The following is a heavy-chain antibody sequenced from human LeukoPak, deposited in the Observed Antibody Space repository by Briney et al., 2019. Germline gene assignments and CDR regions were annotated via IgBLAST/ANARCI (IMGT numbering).Heavy chain of an antibody. CDR3: AKGRRYCSGGSCYYLDY. J-gene: IGHJ4*02. CDR2: ISYDGSNK. CDR1: GFAFSSYG. V-gene: IGHV3-30*18. D-gene: IGHD2-15*01. Sequence: PGGSLRLSCAASGFAFSSYGMHWVRQAPGKGLEWVAVISYDGSNKYYADSVKGRFTISRDNSRNTVYLQMNSLRAEDTAVYYCAKGRRYCSGGSCYYLDYWGQGTLVTVSS.